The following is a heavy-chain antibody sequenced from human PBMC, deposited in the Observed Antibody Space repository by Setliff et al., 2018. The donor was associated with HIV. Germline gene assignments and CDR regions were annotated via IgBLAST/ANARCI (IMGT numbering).Heavy chain of an antibody. CDR3: ARGPSLQTTLFDY. Sequence: LSLTCTVSGGSISRYYWSWIRQPPGKGLEWIGYIYYSGITNYNPSLKSRVTISVDTSKNQFSLKLTSVTAADTAVYYCARGPSLQTTLFDYWGQGTLVTVSS. CDR1: GGSISRYY. CDR2: IYYSGIT. J-gene: IGHJ4*02. V-gene: IGHV4-59*01.